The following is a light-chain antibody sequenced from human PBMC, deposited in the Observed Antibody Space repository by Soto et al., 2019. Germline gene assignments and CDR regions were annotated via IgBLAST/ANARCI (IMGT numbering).Light chain of an antibody. J-gene: IGLJ1*01. CDR3: SSYAGTSYV. CDR2: EVN. V-gene: IGLV2-8*01. CDR1: SSDIGAYYY. Sequence: QAVLTQPPSASGSPGQSVTISCAGTSSDIGAYYYVSWYQQHPGKAPKLMIYEVNKRPSGVPDRFSGSKSGNTASLTVSGLQAEDEADYYCSSYAGTSYVFGTGTKLTVL.